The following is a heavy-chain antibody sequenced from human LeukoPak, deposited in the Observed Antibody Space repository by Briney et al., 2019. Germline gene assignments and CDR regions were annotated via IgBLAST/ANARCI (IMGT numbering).Heavy chain of an antibody. V-gene: IGHV4-59*01. D-gene: IGHD2-15*01. CDR1: GDSIRGFY. J-gene: IGHJ6*03. CDR3: ARATYCSGGSCYHGAGYYYMDV. Sequence: SETLSLTCTVSGDSIRGFYWSWIRQPPRKGLEWIGYIYYSGTTNYNPSLKSRLTISVDTSKNQFSLKLSSVTAADTAVYYCARATYCSGGSCYHGAGYYYMDVWGKGTTVTVSS. CDR2: IYYSGTT.